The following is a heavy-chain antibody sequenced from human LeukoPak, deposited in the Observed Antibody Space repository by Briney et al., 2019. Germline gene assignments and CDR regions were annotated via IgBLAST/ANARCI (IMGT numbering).Heavy chain of an antibody. CDR3: ARVSTVAGISRYFQH. J-gene: IGHJ1*01. D-gene: IGHD6-19*01. Sequence: PSETLSLTCAVYGGSFSGYYWSWIRQPPGKGLEWIGEINHSGSTNYNPSLKSRVTISVDTSKNQFSLKLSSVTAADTAVYYCARVSTVAGISRYFQHWGQGTLVTVSS. CDR2: INHSGST. CDR1: GGSFSGYY. V-gene: IGHV4-34*01.